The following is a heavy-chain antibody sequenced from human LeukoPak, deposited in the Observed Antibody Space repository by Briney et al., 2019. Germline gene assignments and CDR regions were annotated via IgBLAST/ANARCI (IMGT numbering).Heavy chain of an antibody. D-gene: IGHD6-19*01. CDR2: ISAYNGNT. Sequence: ASVKVSCKASGYTFTSYGISWVRQAPGQGLEWMGWISAYNGNTNYAQKLQGRVTMTTDTSTSTAYMELRSLRSDDTAVYYCAREGRIAVAGTRGDYWGQGTLVTVSS. V-gene: IGHV1-18*01. CDR1: GYTFTSYG. CDR3: AREGRIAVAGTRGDY. J-gene: IGHJ4*02.